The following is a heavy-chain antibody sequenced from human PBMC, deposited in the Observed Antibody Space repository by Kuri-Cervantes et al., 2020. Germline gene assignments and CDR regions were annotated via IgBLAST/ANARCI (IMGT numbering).Heavy chain of an antibody. CDR3: TRVDLMITFGGVIVVNDGMDV. D-gene: IGHD3-16*02. Sequence: GESLKISCAASGYTVSSNYMSWVRQAPGKGLEWVSVIYSGGSTYYADSVKGRFTISRDNSKNTLYLQMNSLKTEDTAVYYCTRVDLMITFGGVIVVNDGMDVWGQGTTVTVSS. CDR1: GYTVSSNY. J-gene: IGHJ6*02. V-gene: IGHV3-66*01. CDR2: IYSGGST.